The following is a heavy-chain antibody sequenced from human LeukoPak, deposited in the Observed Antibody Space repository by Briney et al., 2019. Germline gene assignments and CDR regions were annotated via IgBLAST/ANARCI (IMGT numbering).Heavy chain of an antibody. CDR2: INPNSGDT. CDR3: ARELSAAGRWGAFDI. V-gene: IGHV1-2*02. D-gene: IGHD6-13*01. Sequence: ASVKVSCKASGYTFTGYYMHWVRQAPGQGLEWMGWINPNSGDTNYAQKFQGRVTMTRDTSISTAYMELSRLRSDDTAVYYCARELSAAGRWGAFDIWGQGTTVTVSS. CDR1: GYTFTGYY. J-gene: IGHJ3*02.